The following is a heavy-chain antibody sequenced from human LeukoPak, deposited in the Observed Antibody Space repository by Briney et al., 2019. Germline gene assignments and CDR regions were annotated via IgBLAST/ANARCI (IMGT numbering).Heavy chain of an antibody. V-gene: IGHV3-48*03. J-gene: IGHJ4*02. CDR2: ISSSGSTI. CDR3: ARFYDSSGYSLEGY. D-gene: IGHD3-22*01. Sequence: QPGGSLRLSCAASGYTFSSYEMNWVRQAPGKGLEWVSYISSSGSTIYYADSVKGRFTISRDNAKNSLYLQMNSLRAEDTAVYYCARFYDSSGYSLEGYWGQGTLVTVSS. CDR1: GYTFSSYE.